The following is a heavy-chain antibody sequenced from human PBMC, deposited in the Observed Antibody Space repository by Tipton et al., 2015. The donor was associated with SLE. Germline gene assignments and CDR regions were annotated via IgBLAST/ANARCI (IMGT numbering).Heavy chain of an antibody. CDR1: GVSFSGYY. V-gene: IGHV4-34*01. CDR3: ARGFRPYYFDP. CDR2: INDAEGT. J-gene: IGHJ4*02. Sequence: LRLSCEVYGVSFSGYYWSWIRQSPGKGLEWIGEINDAEGTKYNPSLESRVTMSIDTSKSRFSLNMNSVTAADTAVYYCARGFRPYYFDPWGQGTLVTVSS. D-gene: IGHD2-21*01.